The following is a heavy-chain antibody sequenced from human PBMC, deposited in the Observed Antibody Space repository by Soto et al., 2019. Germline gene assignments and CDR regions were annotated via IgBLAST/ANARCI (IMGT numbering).Heavy chain of an antibody. CDR2: ISYDGSNK. J-gene: IGHJ4*02. Sequence: QVQLVESGGGVVQPGRSLRLSCVVSGFSFSSYVMHWVRQAPGKVLEWVAEISYDGSNKYHADYVKGRFTISRDNSKNTLYVQMNSLRVEDTALYYCERSTTLSTFPDYWGQGTLVTVSS. CDR1: GFSFSSYV. D-gene: IGHD3-16*01. V-gene: IGHV3-30-3*01. CDR3: ERSTTLSTFPDY.